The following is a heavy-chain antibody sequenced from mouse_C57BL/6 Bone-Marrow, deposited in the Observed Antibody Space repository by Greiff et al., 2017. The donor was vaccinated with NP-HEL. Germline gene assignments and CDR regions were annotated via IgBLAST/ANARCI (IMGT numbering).Heavy chain of an antibody. V-gene: IGHV1-80*01. Sequence: VQLQQSGAELVKPGASVKISCKASGYSFRSYWMNWVKQRPGKGLEWIGQIYPGDGDTNYNGKFKGKATLTVDKSSSIAYMQLSSLAPEDSAVYFCAKDWNYLDCWGQGTTLTVSS. J-gene: IGHJ2*01. CDR2: IYPGDGDT. D-gene: IGHD4-1*01. CDR3: AKDWNYLDC. CDR1: GYSFRSYW.